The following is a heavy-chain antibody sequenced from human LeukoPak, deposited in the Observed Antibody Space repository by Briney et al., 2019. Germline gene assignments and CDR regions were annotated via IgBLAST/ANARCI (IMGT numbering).Heavy chain of an antibody. CDR2: IYYSGST. CDR1: GGSISSYY. J-gene: IGHJ6*02. CDR3: ASSSVSIVVADGMDV. D-gene: IGHD6-19*01. V-gene: IGHV4-59*01. Sequence: SETLSLTCTVSGGSISSYYWSWIRQPPGKGLEWIGYIYYSGSTNYNPSLKSRVTISVDTSKNQFSLKLSSVTAADTAVYYCASSSVSIVVADGMDVWGQGTTVTVSS.